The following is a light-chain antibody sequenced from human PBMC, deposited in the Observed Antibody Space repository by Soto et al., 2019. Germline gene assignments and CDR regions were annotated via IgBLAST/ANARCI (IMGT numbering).Light chain of an antibody. CDR2: SDD. V-gene: IGLV1-47*02. CDR1: SSNIGSNY. CDR3: AAWDDSLSSVV. Sequence: QSVLTQPPSASGTPGQRVTISCSGSSSNIGSNYVYWYQQLSGTAPKLLISSDDQRPSGVPDRFSGSKSGTSAALAISGVRSEDEADYYCAAWDDSLSSVVFGGGTKLTVL. J-gene: IGLJ2*01.